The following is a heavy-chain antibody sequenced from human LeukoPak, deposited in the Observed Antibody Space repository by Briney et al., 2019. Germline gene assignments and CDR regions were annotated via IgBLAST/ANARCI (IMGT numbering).Heavy chain of an antibody. CDR2: INPSGGST. J-gene: IGHJ4*02. CDR3: ARVRRPFTPFDY. CDR1: GYTFTSYY. Sequence: ASVNVSCKASGYTFTSYYMHWVRQAPGQGLEWMGIINPSGGSTSYAQKFQGRVTMTRDTSTSTVYMELSSLRSEDTAVYYCARVRRPFTPFDYWGQRTLVTVSS. V-gene: IGHV1-46*01.